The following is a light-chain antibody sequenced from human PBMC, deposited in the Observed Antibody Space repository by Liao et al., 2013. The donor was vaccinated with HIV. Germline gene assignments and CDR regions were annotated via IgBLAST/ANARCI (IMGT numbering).Light chain of an antibody. Sequence: SYDLTQSPSVSVSPGQTASITCSGDKLGNKYVCWYQQKPGQSPVLVIYENNKRPSGIPERFSGSNSGNTATLSVSGTQAMDEADYFCQAWDIGTRVVFGGGTTLTVL. CDR1: KLGNKY. J-gene: IGLJ2*01. V-gene: IGLV3-1*01. CDR3: QAWDIGTRVV. CDR2: ENN.